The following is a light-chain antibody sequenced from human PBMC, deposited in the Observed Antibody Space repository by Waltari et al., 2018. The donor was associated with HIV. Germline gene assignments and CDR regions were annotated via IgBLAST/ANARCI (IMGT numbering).Light chain of an antibody. Sequence: QSVLTQPPSVSAAPGQKVTISCSGSSSNLGNNYVSWYQHLPGTAPTLLIYENNKRPSELPDRFSGSKSGTSATLGITGVQTGEEADYYCGTWESSLNAGVFGGGTKLTVL. CDR1: SSNLGNNY. J-gene: IGLJ3*02. CDR2: ENN. CDR3: GTWESSLNAGV. V-gene: IGLV1-51*02.